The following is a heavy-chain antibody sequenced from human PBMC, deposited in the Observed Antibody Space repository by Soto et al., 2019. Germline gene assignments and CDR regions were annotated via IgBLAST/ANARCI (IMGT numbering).Heavy chain of an antibody. Sequence: SHTLSLTCAVPRDSVTSVNYSWTWIRQPPGGELEWIGYITNSGNSKYTPTLQSRIAMSQDTSKIRFTLNLLSVTAADTALYFCARGEDNSYYANHFDPWGQGALVTVSS. D-gene: IGHD1-26*01. CDR2: ITNSGNS. CDR1: RDSVTSVNYS. CDR3: ARGEDNSYYANHFDP. V-gene: IGHV4-61*01. J-gene: IGHJ5*02.